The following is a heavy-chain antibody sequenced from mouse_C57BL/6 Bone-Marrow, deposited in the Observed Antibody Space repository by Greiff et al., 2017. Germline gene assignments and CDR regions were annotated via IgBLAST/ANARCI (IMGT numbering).Heavy chain of an antibody. CDR1: GYTFTDYN. V-gene: IGHV1-22*01. CDR2: INPNNGGT. J-gene: IGHJ2*01. Sequence: EVQLQQSGPELVKPGASVKMSCKASGYTFTDYNMHWVKQSHGKSLEWIGYINPNNGGTSYNQKFKGKATLTVNKSSSTAYTELRSLTSDASAVYYGARGGDDGYAYYFDYWGQGTTLTVSS. CDR3: ARGGDDGYAYYFDY. D-gene: IGHD2-3*01.